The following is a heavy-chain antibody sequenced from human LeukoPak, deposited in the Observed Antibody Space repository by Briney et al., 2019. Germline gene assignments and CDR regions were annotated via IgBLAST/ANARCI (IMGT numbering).Heavy chain of an antibody. Sequence: GGSLRLSCAASGFTFSSYAMHWVRQAPGKGLEWVAVISYDGSNKYYADSVKGRFTISRDNSENTLYLQMNSLRAEDTAVYYCAREYLGYYFDYWGQGTLVTVSS. V-gene: IGHV3-30*04. CDR1: GFTFSSYA. CDR3: AREYLGYYFDY. D-gene: IGHD2-2*01. CDR2: ISYDGSNK. J-gene: IGHJ4*02.